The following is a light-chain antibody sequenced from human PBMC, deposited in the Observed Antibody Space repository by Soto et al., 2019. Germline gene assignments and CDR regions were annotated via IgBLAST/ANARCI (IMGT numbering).Light chain of an antibody. V-gene: IGKV3-15*01. CDR3: QQYNNWPPLT. CDR1: QSVSSN. J-gene: IGKJ4*01. Sequence: MTQSPSSLSVSPGERATLSCRASQSVSSNLAWYQQKLGQAPRLLIYGASTRATDIPDRFSGSGSGTEFTLTISSLQSEEFAVYYCQQYNNWPPLTFGGGTKVEIK. CDR2: GAS.